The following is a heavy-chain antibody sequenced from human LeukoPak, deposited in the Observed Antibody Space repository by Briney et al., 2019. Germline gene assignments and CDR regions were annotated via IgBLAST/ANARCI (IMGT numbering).Heavy chain of an antibody. V-gene: IGHV3-23*01. D-gene: IGHD6-13*01. CDR2: ISGSGGST. Sequence: GGSLRLSCAASGFTFSSYAMSWVRQAPGKGLEWVSAISGSGGSTYYADSVKGRFTISRDNSKNTLYLQMNSLRAEDTAVYYCARGIMGSSWYYFDYWGQGTLVTVSS. J-gene: IGHJ4*02. CDR1: GFTFSSYA. CDR3: ARGIMGSSWYYFDY.